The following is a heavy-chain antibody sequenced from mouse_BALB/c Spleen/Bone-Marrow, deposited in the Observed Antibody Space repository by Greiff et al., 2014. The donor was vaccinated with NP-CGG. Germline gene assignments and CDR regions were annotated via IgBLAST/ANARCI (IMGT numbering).Heavy chain of an antibody. CDR3: ARGSPSDY. V-gene: IGHV1-87*01. Sequence: QVQLQQSGAELARPGASVKLSCKASGYTFTSYWMQWVKQRPGQGLEWIGAIYPGDGDTRYTQKFKGKATLTADKSSSTAYMQLSSLASEDSAVYYCARGSPSDYWGQGTTLTVSS. CDR2: IYPGDGDT. CDR1: GYTFTSYW. D-gene: IGHD3-2*02. J-gene: IGHJ2*01.